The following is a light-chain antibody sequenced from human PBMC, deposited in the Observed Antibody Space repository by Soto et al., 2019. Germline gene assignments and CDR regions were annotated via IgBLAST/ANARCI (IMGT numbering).Light chain of an antibody. J-gene: IGLJ1*01. CDR2: EVN. CDR1: SSDVGGYEY. CDR3: SSYAGTNNYV. V-gene: IGLV2-8*01. Sequence: QSALPQPPSASGSPGQSVTISCTGTSSDVGGYEYVSWHQQHPGKAPKVIIYEVNKLPSGVPDRFSGSKSCNTASLTVSGLQAEDEANYYCSSYAGTNNYVFGIGTKLTVL.